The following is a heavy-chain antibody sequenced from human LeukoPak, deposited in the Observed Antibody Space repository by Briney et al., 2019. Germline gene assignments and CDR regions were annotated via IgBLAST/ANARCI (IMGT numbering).Heavy chain of an antibody. V-gene: IGHV3-74*01. CDR3: TTDVTYYYGSGSP. J-gene: IGHJ5*02. CDR2: INGDGSST. Sequence: PGGSLRLSCAASGFTFSSYEMSWVRQAPGKGLVWVSRINGDGSSTNYADSVKGRFTISRDDSKNTLYLQMNSLKTEDTAVYYCTTDVTYYYGSGSPWGQGTLVTVSS. D-gene: IGHD3-10*01. CDR1: GFTFSSYE.